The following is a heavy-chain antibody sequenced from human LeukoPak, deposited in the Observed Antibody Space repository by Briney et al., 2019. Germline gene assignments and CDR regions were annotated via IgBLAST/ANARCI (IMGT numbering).Heavy chain of an antibody. V-gene: IGHV4-30-4*01. CDR2: IYYSGST. CDR3: ARDNCSGGSCVADY. D-gene: IGHD2-15*01. Sequence: PPETLSLTCTVSGGSISSGDYYWSWIRQPPGKGLEWIGYIYYSGSTYYNPSLKSRVTISVDTSKNQFSLKLSSVTAADTAVYYCARDNCSGGSCVADYWGQGTLVTVSS. CDR1: GGSISSGDYY. J-gene: IGHJ4*02.